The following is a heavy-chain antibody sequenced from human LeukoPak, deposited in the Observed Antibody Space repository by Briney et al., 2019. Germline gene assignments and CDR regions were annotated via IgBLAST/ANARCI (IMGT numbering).Heavy chain of an antibody. CDR3: ARAHQWELRIGYYYMDV. CDR2: IIPIFGTA. V-gene: IGHV1-69*05. D-gene: IGHD1-26*01. CDR1: GGTFSSYA. J-gene: IGHJ6*03. Sequence: SVKVSRKASGGTFSSYAISWVRQAPGQGLEWMGGIIPIFGTANYAQKFQGRVTITTDESTSTAYMELSSLRSEDTAVYYCARAHQWELRIGYYYMDVWGKGTTVTVSS.